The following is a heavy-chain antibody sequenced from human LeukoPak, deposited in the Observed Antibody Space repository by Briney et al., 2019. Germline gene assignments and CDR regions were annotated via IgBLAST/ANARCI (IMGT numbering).Heavy chain of an antibody. CDR3: ARVLPPHSSGYSILPDY. D-gene: IGHD3-22*01. J-gene: IGHJ4*02. V-gene: IGHV4-39*07. CDR1: GGSISSSSYY. Sequence: SETLSLTCTVSGGSISSSSYYWGWIRQPPGKGLEWIGSIYYSGSTYYNPSLKSRVTISVDTSKNQFSLKLSSVTAADTAVYYCARVLPPHSSGYSILPDYWGQGTLVTVSS. CDR2: IYYSGST.